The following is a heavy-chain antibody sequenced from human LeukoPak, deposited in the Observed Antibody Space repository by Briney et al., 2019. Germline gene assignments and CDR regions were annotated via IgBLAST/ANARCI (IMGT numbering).Heavy chain of an antibody. CDR2: IQQDGNEK. Sequence: LTGGSLRLSCAASGFTFSTYWMSWVRQAPGKGLEWVANIQQDGNEKYYVDSVKGRFTISRDNAKNSLYLQMNSLRVEDTAVYYCASRIVGTPDYFDYWGQGTLVTVSS. J-gene: IGHJ4*02. CDR3: ASRIVGTPDYFDY. V-gene: IGHV3-7*01. D-gene: IGHD1-26*01. CDR1: GFTFSTYW.